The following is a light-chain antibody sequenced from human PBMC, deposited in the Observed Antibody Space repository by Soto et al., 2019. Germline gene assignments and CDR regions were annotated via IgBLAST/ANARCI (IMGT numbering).Light chain of an antibody. V-gene: IGKV3-15*01. CDR1: QSVSTN. CDR3: QQYAKWPWT. Sequence: IVMPQSPVTLSVSPGERATLSCRASQSVSTNLAWYQQKPGQAPRLLIYAGSTRATGIPASFSGGGSGTEFTLTISSLQSEDFAVYYCQQYAKWPWTFGQGTKVDIK. J-gene: IGKJ1*01. CDR2: AGS.